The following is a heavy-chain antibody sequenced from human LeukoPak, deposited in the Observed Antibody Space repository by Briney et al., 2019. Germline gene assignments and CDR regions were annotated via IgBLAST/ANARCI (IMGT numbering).Heavy chain of an antibody. CDR3: AKDGSESSSWYNWFDP. CDR1: GFTFSSYA. J-gene: IGHJ5*02. D-gene: IGHD6-13*01. Sequence: GGSLRLSCAASGFTFSSYAMHWVRQAPGKGLEWVAVISYDGSNKYYADSVKGRFTISRDNSKNTLYLQMNSLRIEDTAVYYCAKDGSESSSWYNWFDPWGQGTLVTVSS. CDR2: ISYDGSNK. V-gene: IGHV3-30*04.